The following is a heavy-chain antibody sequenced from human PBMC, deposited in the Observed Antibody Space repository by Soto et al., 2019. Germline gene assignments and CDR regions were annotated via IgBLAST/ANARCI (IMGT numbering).Heavy chain of an antibody. V-gene: IGHV1-69*13. CDR3: ARGPSIEWFLDY. J-gene: IGHJ4*02. Sequence: SVKVSCKASGGTFSSYAISWVRQAPGQGLEWMGGIIPIFGTANYAQKFQGRVTITADESTSTAYMELSSLRSEDTAVYYCARGPSIEWFLDYWGQGTLVTVSS. CDR2: IIPIFGTA. CDR1: GGTFSSYA. D-gene: IGHD3-3*01.